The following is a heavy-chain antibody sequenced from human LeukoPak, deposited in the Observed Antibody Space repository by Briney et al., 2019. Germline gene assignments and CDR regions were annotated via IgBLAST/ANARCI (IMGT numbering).Heavy chain of an antibody. CDR2: IYTSGST. J-gene: IGHJ4*02. Sequence: SETLSLTCTVSGGSISSYYWGWIRQPAGKGLEWIGRIYTSGSTNYNPSLKSRVTMSVDTSKNQFSLKLSSVTAADTAVSYCARAASYSSAWFLYFDYWGRGTLVTVSS. CDR1: GGSISSYY. CDR3: ARAASYSSAWFLYFDY. D-gene: IGHD6-19*01. V-gene: IGHV4-4*07.